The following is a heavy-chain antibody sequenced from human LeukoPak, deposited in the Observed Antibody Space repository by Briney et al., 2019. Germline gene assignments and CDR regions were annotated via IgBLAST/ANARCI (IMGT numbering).Heavy chain of an antibody. CDR1: GFTFSSYS. CDR3: AKVGAAAGTRGYYFDY. Sequence: PGGSLRLSCAASGFTFSSYSMNWVRQAPGKGLEWVSAISGSGGSTYYADSAKGRFTISRDNSKNTLYLQMNSLRAEDTAVYYCAKVGAAAGTRGYYFDYWGQGTLVTVSS. J-gene: IGHJ4*02. V-gene: IGHV3-23*01. D-gene: IGHD6-13*01. CDR2: ISGSGGST.